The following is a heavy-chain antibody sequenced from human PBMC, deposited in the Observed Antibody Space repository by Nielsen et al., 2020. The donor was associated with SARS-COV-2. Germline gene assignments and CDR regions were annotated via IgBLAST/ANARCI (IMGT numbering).Heavy chain of an antibody. D-gene: IGHD3-22*01. J-gene: IGHJ4*02. CDR2: INYSGST. Sequence: GSLRLSCSVSGGSNSTSNYFWGWIRQPPGMGLEWIGTINYSGSTHYNPSLRSRVTVSRDTSKNQFSLKLSSVTAADTAVYYCAGGFYDSRGYNLVYWGQGTLVTVSS. CDR1: GGSNSTSNYF. CDR3: AGGFYDSRGYNLVY. V-gene: IGHV4-39*07.